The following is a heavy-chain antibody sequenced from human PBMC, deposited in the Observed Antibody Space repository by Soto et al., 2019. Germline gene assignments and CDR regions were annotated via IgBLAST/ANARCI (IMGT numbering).Heavy chain of an antibody. CDR3: ARGPGGV. J-gene: IGHJ6*02. CDR1: GFTFSSYA. V-gene: IGHV3-30-3*01. D-gene: IGHD3-10*01. Sequence: QVQLVESGGGVVQPGRSLRLSCAASGFTFSSYAMHWVRQAPGKGLEWVAVISYDGSNKYYADSVKGRFTISRDNSKNTLYLQMNSLRAEDTAVYHCARGPGGVWGQGTTVTVSS. CDR2: ISYDGSNK.